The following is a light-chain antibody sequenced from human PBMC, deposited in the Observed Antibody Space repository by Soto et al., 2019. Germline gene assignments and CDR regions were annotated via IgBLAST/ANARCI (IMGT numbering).Light chain of an antibody. CDR3: CSYAGRSTWV. V-gene: IGLV2-23*01. J-gene: IGLJ3*02. CDR2: EGS. CDR1: SSDVGGSNL. Sequence: QSALTQPASVSGSPGQSITISCTGTSSDVGGSNLVSWYQQHPGKAPQLMIYEGSKRPSGVSNRFSGSKSGNTASLTISGLQAEDEADYYCCSYAGRSTWVFGGGTKLTVL.